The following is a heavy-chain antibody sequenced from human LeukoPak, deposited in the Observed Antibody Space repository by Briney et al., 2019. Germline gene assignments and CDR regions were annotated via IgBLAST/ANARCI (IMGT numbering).Heavy chain of an antibody. J-gene: IGHJ6*02. V-gene: IGHV3-30-3*01. CDR2: ISYDGSNK. Sequence: PGGSLRLSCAASGFTFSSYAMHWVRQAPGKRLEWVAVISYDGSNKYYADSVKGRFTISRDNSKNTLYLQMNSLRAEDTAVYYCASSGWANPVWGQGTTVTVSS. CDR3: ASSGWANPV. D-gene: IGHD6-19*01. CDR1: GFTFSSYA.